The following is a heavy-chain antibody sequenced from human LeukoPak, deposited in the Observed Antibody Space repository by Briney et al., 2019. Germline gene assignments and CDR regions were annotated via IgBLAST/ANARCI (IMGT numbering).Heavy chain of an antibody. Sequence: ASVKVSCKASGYTFTGYYMHWVRQAPGQGLEWMGWINPNSGGTNYAQKFQGWVTMTRDTSISTAYMELSRLRSDDTAVYYCARAATVTTHYFDYWGQGTLVTVSS. CDR3: ARAATVTTHYFDY. D-gene: IGHD4-17*01. J-gene: IGHJ4*02. CDR2: INPNSGGT. V-gene: IGHV1-2*04. CDR1: GYTFTGYY.